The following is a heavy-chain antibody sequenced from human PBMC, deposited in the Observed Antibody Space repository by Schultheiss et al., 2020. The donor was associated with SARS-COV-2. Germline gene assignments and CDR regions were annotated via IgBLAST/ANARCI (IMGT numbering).Heavy chain of an antibody. CDR2: INHSGST. J-gene: IGHJ6*03. CDR3: ARASDCSSTSCYHLSHYYYYYYMDV. D-gene: IGHD2-2*01. V-gene: IGHV4-34*01. CDR1: GGSISGYY. Sequence: SETLSLTCTVSGGSISGYYWSWIRQPPGKGLEWIGEINHSGSTNYNPSLKSRVTISVDTSKNQFSLKLSSVTAADTAVYYCARASDCSSTSCYHLSHYYYYYYMDVWGKGTTVTVSS.